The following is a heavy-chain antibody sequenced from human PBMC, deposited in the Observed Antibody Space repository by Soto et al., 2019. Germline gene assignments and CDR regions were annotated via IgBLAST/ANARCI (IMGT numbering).Heavy chain of an antibody. CDR2: ISYDGSNK. J-gene: IGHJ4*02. CDR1: GFTFSTYG. D-gene: IGHD4-17*01. V-gene: IGHV3-30*18. CDR3: AKEYGDYEFDY. Sequence: PGGSLRLSCAASGFTFSTYGMHWVRQTPGKGLEWVAVISYDGSNKYYADSVKGRFTISRDNSKNTLYLQMNRLRVEDTAVYYCAKEYGDYEFDYWGQGTLVTVSS.